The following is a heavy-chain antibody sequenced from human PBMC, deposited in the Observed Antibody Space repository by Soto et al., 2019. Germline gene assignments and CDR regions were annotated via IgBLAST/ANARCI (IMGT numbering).Heavy chain of an antibody. D-gene: IGHD3-10*01. J-gene: IGHJ2*01. Sequence: QVQLQESGPGLVKPSQTLSLTCTVSGGSISSGDYYWSWIRQPPGKGLEWIGYIYYSGSTYYNPSIKKRVTISVDTSKNQFSLELTSVTAADTAVYYCARVVVTEITMFRGVRHFALWGRGTLVNVYS. CDR2: IYYSGST. CDR3: ARVVVTEITMFRGVRHFAL. CDR1: GGSISSGDYY. V-gene: IGHV4-30-4*01.